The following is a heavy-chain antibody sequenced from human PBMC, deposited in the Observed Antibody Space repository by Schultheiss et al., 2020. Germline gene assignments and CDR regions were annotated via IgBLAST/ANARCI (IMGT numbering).Heavy chain of an antibody. CDR2: IYYSGST. Sequence: SQTLSLTCAVSGGSISSGGYSWSWIRQPPGKGLEWIGYIYYSGSTNYNPSLKSRVTISVDTSKNQFSLKLSSVTAADTAVYYCAIVARGYSYGWFGAFDIWGQGTMVTV. CDR3: AIVARGYSYGWFGAFDI. V-gene: IGHV4-61*08. CDR1: GGSISSGGYS. J-gene: IGHJ3*02. D-gene: IGHD5-18*01.